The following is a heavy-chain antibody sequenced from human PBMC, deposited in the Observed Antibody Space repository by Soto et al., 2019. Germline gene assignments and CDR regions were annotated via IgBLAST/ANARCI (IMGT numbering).Heavy chain of an antibody. CDR1: GDTFSFHT. Sequence: ASVKVSCKASGDTFSFHTTNWVRQAPGQGLEWMGWISAYNGNTNYAQKLQGRVTMTTDTSTSTAYMELRSLRSDDTAVYYCARDLVVVAQRYNWFDPWGQGTLVTVSS. D-gene: IGHD2-15*01. V-gene: IGHV1-18*01. J-gene: IGHJ5*02. CDR2: ISAYNGNT. CDR3: ARDLVVVAQRYNWFDP.